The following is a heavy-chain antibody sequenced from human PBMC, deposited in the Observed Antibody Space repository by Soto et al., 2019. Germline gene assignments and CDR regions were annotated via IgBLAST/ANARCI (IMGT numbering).Heavy chain of an antibody. J-gene: IGHJ5*02. V-gene: IGHV4-39*01. CDR3: ARHPSDFWFDP. CDR1: GGSISSSSYF. D-gene: IGHD2-21*02. CDR2: IYYSGST. Sequence: SETLSLTCSVSGGSISSSSYFWGWIRQPPGKGLEWIGSIYYSGSTYYNPSLKSRVTVSVDTSKNQFSLKLSSVTAADTAVYYCARHPSDFWFDPWGQGSLVTVSS.